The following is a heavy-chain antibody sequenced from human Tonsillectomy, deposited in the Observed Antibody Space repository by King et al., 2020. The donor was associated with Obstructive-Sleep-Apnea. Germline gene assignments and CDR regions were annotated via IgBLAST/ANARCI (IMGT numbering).Heavy chain of an antibody. CDR2: ISSTSSDI. V-gene: IGHV3-21*06. CDR1: GFTFINYS. Sequence: VQLVESGGGLVKPGGSLRLSCVVSGFTFINYSMNWVRQAPGKGLEWVSCISSTSSDIYYADSVKGRFTISRDNAKNSLYLQMNSLRVEETAVYFCARGYSGWYFDYWGQGTLVTVSS. CDR3: ARGYSGWYFDY. D-gene: IGHD6-19*01. J-gene: IGHJ4*02.